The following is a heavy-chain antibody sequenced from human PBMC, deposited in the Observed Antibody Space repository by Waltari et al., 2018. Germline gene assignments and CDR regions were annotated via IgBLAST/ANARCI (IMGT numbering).Heavy chain of an antibody. CDR3: AKDGAGQWLVAEANHFDY. CDR1: GFTFSSYA. J-gene: IGHJ4*02. Sequence: EVQLLESGGGLVQPGGSLRLSCAASGFTFSSYAMSWVRQAPGRGREGVSAISGSGGSTYYADSVRGRFTISRDNSKNTLYLQMNSLRAEDTAVYYCAKDGAGQWLVAEANHFDYWGQGTLVTVSS. CDR2: ISGSGGST. D-gene: IGHD6-19*01. V-gene: IGHV3-23*01.